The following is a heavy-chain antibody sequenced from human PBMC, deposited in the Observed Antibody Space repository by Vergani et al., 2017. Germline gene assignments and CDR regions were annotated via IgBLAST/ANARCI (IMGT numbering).Heavy chain of an antibody. J-gene: IGHJ4*02. V-gene: IGHV3-9*01. CDR1: GFTFDDYA. Sequence: EVQLVESGGGLVQPGRSLRLSCAASGFTFDDYAMHWVRQAPGKGLEWVSGISWNSGSIGYADSVKGRFTISRDNAKNSRYLQMNSLRAEDTALYYCAKERSGSYYGDFDYWGQGTLVTVSS. CDR2: ISWNSGSI. CDR3: AKERSGSYYGDFDY. D-gene: IGHD1-26*01.